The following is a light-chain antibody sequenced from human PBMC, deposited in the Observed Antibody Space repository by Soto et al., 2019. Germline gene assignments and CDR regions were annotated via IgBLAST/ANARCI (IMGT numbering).Light chain of an antibody. CDR1: QTISNY. Sequence: DIQMTQSPSSLSASVGDRVTITCRASQTISNYLNWYQQKPGKAPKLLIYAASTLQSGVPSRFSGSGYGTEFTLTIASLQPDDSASYYCQQYNSFSKTFGRGTKVEIK. CDR2: AAS. J-gene: IGKJ4*02. CDR3: QQYNSFSKT. V-gene: IGKV1-39*01.